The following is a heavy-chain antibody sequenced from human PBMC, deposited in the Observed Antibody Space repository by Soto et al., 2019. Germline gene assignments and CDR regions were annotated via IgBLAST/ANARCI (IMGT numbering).Heavy chain of an antibody. V-gene: IGHV3-53*02. D-gene: IGHD6-19*01. CDR1: GLTVRRNY. CDR3: AGEVGSGGWYYYYFGMDA. J-gene: IGHJ6*02. Sequence: EVQLVETGGGLIQPGGSPRLSCAASGLTVRRNYMSWVRQAPGKGLEWVSLIFSGGSTYYADSVKGRFTISRDNSKNMVYLQMNSLRAEDTAVYYCAGEVGSGGWYYYYFGMDAWGQGTTVTVSS. CDR2: IFSGGST.